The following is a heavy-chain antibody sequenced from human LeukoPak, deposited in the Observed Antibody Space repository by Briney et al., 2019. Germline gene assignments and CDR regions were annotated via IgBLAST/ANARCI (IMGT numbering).Heavy chain of an antibody. V-gene: IGHV4-39*01. D-gene: IGHD1-26*01. CDR2: IYYSGST. Sequence: WVRQAPGKGLEWIGSIYYSGSTYYNPSLKSRVTISVDTSKNQFSLKLSSVTAADTAVYYCARRSLGPFRYSGSYYFDYWGQGTLVTVSS. J-gene: IGHJ4*02. CDR3: ARRSLGPFRYSGSYYFDY.